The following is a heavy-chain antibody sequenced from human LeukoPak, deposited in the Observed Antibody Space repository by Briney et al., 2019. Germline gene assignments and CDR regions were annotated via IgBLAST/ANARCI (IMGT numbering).Heavy chain of an antibody. CDR1: GFTFSTYW. CDR2: INSDGSST. D-gene: IGHD3-22*01. CDR3: SRGYDGGAYYYYYMDV. Sequence: PGGSLRLSCAASGFTFSTYWMHWVRQAPGKGLVLVSRINSDGSSTTYADSVKGRFTISRDNAKNTLYLQMNSLRAEDTAVYSCSRGYDGGAYYYYYMDVWGKGTTVNGSS. V-gene: IGHV3-74*01. J-gene: IGHJ6*03.